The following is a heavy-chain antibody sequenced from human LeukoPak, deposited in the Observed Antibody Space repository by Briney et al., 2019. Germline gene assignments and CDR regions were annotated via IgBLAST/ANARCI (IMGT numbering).Heavy chain of an antibody. CDR1: RFTFSSYS. CDR3: ARDGWFGDYNWFDP. V-gene: IGHV3-48*01. CDR2: ISSASNTI. J-gene: IGHJ5*02. Sequence: GGSLRLSCAASRFTFSSYSMNWVRQAPGKGLEWISYISSASNTIYYADSVKGRFTISRDNAKNSVYLQMNSLRAEDTAMYYCARDGWFGDYNWFDPWGQGTLVTVSS. D-gene: IGHD3-10*01.